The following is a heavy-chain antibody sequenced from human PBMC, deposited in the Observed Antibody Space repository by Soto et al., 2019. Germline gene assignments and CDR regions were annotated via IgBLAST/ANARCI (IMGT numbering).Heavy chain of an antibody. Sequence: QVQLVESGGGLVKPGGSLTLSCVASGFTFSDYYMAWIRQTPGKGLEWVSYTSVDGGDRFYADSVKGRFTISRDNARKSLSLQMHSLRDEDTAVYYCARPNGESMRYYHGMDVWGQGTTVIVSS. CDR1: GFTFSDYY. J-gene: IGHJ6*02. CDR2: TSVDGGDR. CDR3: ARPNGESMRYYHGMDV. D-gene: IGHD3-10*01. V-gene: IGHV3-11*01.